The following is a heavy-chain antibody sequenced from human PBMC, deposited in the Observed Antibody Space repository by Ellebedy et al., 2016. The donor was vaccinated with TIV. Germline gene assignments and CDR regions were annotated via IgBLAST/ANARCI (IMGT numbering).Heavy chain of an antibody. V-gene: IGHV3-7*01. CDR2: IRQEGDEI. CDR3: ARRASYGDYAVQVNPWFDP. D-gene: IGHD4-17*01. Sequence: GESLKISCAASGFNFRSYWMAWVRQAPGKGLEWVAKIRQEGDEIYYVESVKGRFTISRDNAKNSLFLQMNSLRVEDTAVYYCARRASYGDYAVQVNPWFDPWGQGTLVAVSS. J-gene: IGHJ5*02. CDR1: GFNFRSYW.